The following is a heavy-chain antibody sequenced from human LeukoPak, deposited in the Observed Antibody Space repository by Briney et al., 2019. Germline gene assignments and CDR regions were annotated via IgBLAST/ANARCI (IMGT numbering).Heavy chain of an antibody. CDR2: IYTSGST. CDR3: ARDRSVGATMIVFDY. CDR1: GGSISSGSYY. V-gene: IGHV4-61*02. J-gene: IGHJ4*02. D-gene: IGHD1-26*01. Sequence: SETLSLTCTVSGGSISSGSYYWSWIRQPVGKGLEWIGRIYTSGSTNYNHSLKSRVTISVDTSKNQFSLKLSSVTAADTAVYYCARDRSVGATMIVFDYWGQGTLVTVSS.